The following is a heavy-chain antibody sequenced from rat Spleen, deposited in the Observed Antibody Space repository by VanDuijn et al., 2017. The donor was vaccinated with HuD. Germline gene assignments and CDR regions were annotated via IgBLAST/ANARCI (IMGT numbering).Heavy chain of an antibody. J-gene: IGHJ2*01. Sequence: EVQLVESGGGLVQPGRSLKLSCKASGFTFSDYGMAWVRQAPTKSLEWVASISPSGGSTYYRDSVRGRFTIFRDVAKSTLYLQMNSLQTDDTGTYYCTRETGYGYPFDYWGQGVMVTVSS. V-gene: IGHV5-19*01. CDR3: TRETGYGYPFDY. CDR2: ISPSGGST. CDR1: GFTFSDYG. D-gene: IGHD1-7*01.